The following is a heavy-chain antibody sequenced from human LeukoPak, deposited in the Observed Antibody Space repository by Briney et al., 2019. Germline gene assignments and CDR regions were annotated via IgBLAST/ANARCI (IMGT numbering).Heavy chain of an antibody. J-gene: IGHJ5*02. D-gene: IGHD6-13*01. CDR1: GYTFTGYY. CDR3: ARDHDGDRKQQLVSLWFDP. Sequence: ASVKVSCKASGYTFTGYYMHWVRQAPGQGLEWMGWINPNSGGTNYAQKFQGRVTMTRDTSISTAYMELSRLRSDDTAVYYCARDHDGDRKQQLVSLWFDPWGQGTLVTVSS. CDR2: INPNSGGT. V-gene: IGHV1-2*02.